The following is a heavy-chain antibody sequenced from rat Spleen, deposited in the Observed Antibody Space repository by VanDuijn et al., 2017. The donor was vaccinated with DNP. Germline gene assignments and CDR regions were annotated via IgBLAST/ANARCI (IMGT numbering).Heavy chain of an antibody. CDR3: ARHVLPLRVWDY. CDR1: GFSFSDYY. V-gene: IGHV5-22*01. J-gene: IGHJ2*01. Sequence: EVQLVESGGGLAQPGGSLKLSCAASGFSFSDYYMAWVRRTPTKGLEWVAYISYDGVSTYNGGSVKGRFTISRDIAKSTLYLEMNSLRSEDMATYYCARHVLPLRVWDYWGQGVMVTVSS. CDR2: ISYDGVST. D-gene: IGHD1-4*01.